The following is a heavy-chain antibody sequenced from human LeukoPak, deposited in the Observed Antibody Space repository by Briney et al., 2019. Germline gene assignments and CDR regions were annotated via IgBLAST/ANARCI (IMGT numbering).Heavy chain of an antibody. Sequence: GESLKISCKASGYTFTNYWIGWVRQMPGKGLEWMGLVYYGDSNIRYSPSFQGQVTISADKSTSTAYLQWGSLKASDSGIYFCARLGHFDVSGRLYFFDYWGQGTLVTVSS. CDR1: GYTFTNYW. D-gene: IGHD3-22*01. J-gene: IGHJ4*02. CDR2: VYYGDSNI. CDR3: ARLGHFDVSGRLYFFDY. V-gene: IGHV5-51*01.